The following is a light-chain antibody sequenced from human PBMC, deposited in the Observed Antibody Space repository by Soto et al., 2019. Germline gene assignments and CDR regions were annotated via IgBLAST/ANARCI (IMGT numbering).Light chain of an antibody. CDR3: QQLNSYPIT. V-gene: IGKV1-9*01. CDR1: QGISSY. CDR2: AAS. Sequence: DIQLTQSPSFLSASVGDRVTITFRPSQGISSYLAWYQQKPGKAPKLLIYAASTLQSGVPSRFSGSGSGTEFTLTISSLQPEDFATYYCQQLNSYPITFGQGTRLEIK. J-gene: IGKJ5*01.